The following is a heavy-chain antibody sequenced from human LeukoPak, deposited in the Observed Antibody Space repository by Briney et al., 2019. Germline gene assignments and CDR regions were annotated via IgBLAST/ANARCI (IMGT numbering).Heavy chain of an antibody. J-gene: IGHJ3*02. CDR1: GGSISSFY. D-gene: IGHD5/OR15-5a*01. Sequence: ASETLSLTCTVSGGSISSFYWSWIRQPPGKGLEYIGYISYSETTSYNPSLKSRDNISVDTSKNQFSLKLTSVTAADPAVYYCARDKGLPQAFDIWGQGTMVTVSS. CDR2: ISYSETT. CDR3: ARDKGLPQAFDI. V-gene: IGHV4-59*01.